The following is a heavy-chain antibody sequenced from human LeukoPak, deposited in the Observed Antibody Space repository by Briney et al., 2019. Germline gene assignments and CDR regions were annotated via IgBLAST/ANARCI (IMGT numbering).Heavy chain of an antibody. D-gene: IGHD5-18*01. CDR1: GYTLTELS. V-gene: IGHV1-24*01. CDR2: FDPEDGET. J-gene: IGHJ4*02. CDR3: ATDHGIGGYSYGFRY. Sequence: EASVKVSCKVSGYTLTELSMHWGRQATGKGLEWMGGFDPEDGETIYAQKFQGRVTMTEDTSTDTAYMELSSLRSEDTAVYYCATDHGIGGYSYGFRYWGQGTLVTVSS.